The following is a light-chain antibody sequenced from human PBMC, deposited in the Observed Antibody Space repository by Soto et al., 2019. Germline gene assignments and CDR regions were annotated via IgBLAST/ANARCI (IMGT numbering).Light chain of an antibody. CDR3: SSYAGSNSIYV. J-gene: IGLJ1*01. CDR2: GNS. V-gene: IGLV1-40*01. CDR1: SSNIGAGYD. Sequence: VSGAPGQRVTISCTGSSSNIGAGYDVHWYQQLPGTAPKLLIYGNSNRPSGVPARFSGSKSGNTASLTVSGLQAEDEADYYCSSYAGSNSIYVFGTGTKVTV.